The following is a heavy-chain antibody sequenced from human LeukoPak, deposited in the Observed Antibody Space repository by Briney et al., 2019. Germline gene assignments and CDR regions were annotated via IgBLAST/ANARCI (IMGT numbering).Heavy chain of an antibody. CDR1: GYTFTGYY. Sequence: ASVKVSCKASGYTFTGYYMLWVRQAPGQGLERMGWINPNSGGTNYAQKFQGRVTMTRDTSISTAYMELSRLRSDDTAVYYCARGGGIAAAGTENFDYWGQGTLVTVSS. CDR3: ARGGGIAAAGTENFDY. D-gene: IGHD6-13*01. CDR2: INPNSGGT. J-gene: IGHJ4*02. V-gene: IGHV1-2*02.